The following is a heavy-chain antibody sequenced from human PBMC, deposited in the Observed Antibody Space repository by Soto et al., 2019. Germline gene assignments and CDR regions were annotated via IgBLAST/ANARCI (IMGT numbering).Heavy chain of an antibody. D-gene: IGHD2-15*01. CDR2: IYYSGST. V-gene: IGHV4-31*03. J-gene: IGHJ6*02. CDR1: GGSISSNSYY. CDR3: ARMRRVAMARISLLGYYYYGMDV. Sequence: PSETLSLTCTVSGGSISSNSYYWSWIRQHPGKGLEWIGYIYYSGSTYYNPSLKSRVTISVDTSKNQFSLKLSSVTAADTAVYCCARMRRVAMARISLLGYYYYGMDVWGQGTTVTVSS.